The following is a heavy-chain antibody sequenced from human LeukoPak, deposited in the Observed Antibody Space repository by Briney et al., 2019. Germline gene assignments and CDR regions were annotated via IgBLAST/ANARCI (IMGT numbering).Heavy chain of an antibody. D-gene: IGHD2-8*01. J-gene: IGHJ3*01. Sequence: PWGSLTLSCAASGFTFNSYAMHWVRQAPGKGLEYVSAITTDGCRTYYANSVRGRFTISRDNSKNTLYLQMGSLRAEDMAVYYCARDLLVGATAFDFWGQGTIDPVSS. V-gene: IGHV3-64*01. CDR3: ARDLLVGATAFDF. CDR1: GFTFNSYA. CDR2: ITTDGCRT.